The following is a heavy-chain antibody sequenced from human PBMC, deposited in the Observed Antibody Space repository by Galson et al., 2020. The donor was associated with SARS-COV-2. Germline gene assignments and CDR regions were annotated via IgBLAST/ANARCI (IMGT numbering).Heavy chain of an antibody. D-gene: IGHD3-10*01. CDR3: ARGRGTMVQGVIIGFDP. CDR1: GGSISSGGYY. J-gene: IGHJ5*02. V-gene: IGHV4-31*03. CDR2: IYYSGST. Sequence: SETLSLTCTVSGGSISSGGYYWSWIRQHPGKGLEWIGYIYYSGSTYYNPSLKSRVTISVDTSKNQFSLKLSSVTAADTAVYYCARGRGTMVQGVIIGFDPWGQGTLVTVSS.